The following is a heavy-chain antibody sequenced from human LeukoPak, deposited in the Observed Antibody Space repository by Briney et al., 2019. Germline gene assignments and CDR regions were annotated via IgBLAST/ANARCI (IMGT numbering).Heavy chain of an antibody. CDR1: GFTFSSSW. CDR2: IKEDGGKK. D-gene: IGHD1-1*01. V-gene: IGHV3-7*03. CDR3: ARDYSWNGRDY. J-gene: IGHJ4*02. Sequence: HSGGSLRLSCAASGFTFSSSWMSWVRQAPGKGLEWVATIKEDGGKKYYVDSMTGRFTISRDNAKNSLYLQMNSLRVEDTAVYYCARDYSWNGRDYWGQGTLVIVSS.